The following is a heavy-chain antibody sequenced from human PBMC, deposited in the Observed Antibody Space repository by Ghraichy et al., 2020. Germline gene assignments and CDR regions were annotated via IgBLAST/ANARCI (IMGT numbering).Heavy chain of an antibody. CDR1: GGSISSSSYY. CDR3: ATYYDFWSRYYPGY. J-gene: IGHJ4*02. V-gene: IGHV4-39*01. D-gene: IGHD3-3*01. CDR2: IYYSGST. Sequence: SETLSLTCTVSGGSISSSSYYWGWIRQPQGKGLEWIGSIYYSGSTYYNPSLKSRVTISVDTSKNQFSLKLSSVTAADTAVYYCATYYDFWSRYYPGYWGQGTLVTVSS.